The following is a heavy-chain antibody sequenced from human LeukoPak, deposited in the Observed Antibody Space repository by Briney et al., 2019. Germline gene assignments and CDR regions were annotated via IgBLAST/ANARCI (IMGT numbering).Heavy chain of an antibody. V-gene: IGHV3-21*01. CDR2: ISGTSSFI. D-gene: IGHD2-2*02. CDR1: QFTFSSYT. Sequence: GGSLRLSCSASQFTFSSYTMNWVRQAPGKGLEWVSSISGTSSFIYYADSVRGRVTISRDNAKNSLYLQMNSLRAEDTAVYYCARMHCSSTSCYTDAFDIWGQGTMVTVSS. CDR3: ARMHCSSTSCYTDAFDI. J-gene: IGHJ3*02.